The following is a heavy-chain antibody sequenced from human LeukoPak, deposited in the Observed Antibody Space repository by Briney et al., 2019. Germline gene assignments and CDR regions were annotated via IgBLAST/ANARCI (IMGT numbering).Heavy chain of an antibody. CDR1: GFTFADHG. D-gene: IGHD6-13*01. CDR2: IWYDGSNK. CDR3: ARGQSHSSSWADYYGMDV. J-gene: IGHJ6*02. Sequence: AGGSLRLSCTVSGFTFADHGMGWFRQAPGKGLEWVAVIWYDGSNKYYADSVKGRFTISRDNSKNTLYLQMNSLRAEDTAVYYCARGQSHSSSWADYYGMDVWGQGTTVTVSS. V-gene: IGHV3-33*01.